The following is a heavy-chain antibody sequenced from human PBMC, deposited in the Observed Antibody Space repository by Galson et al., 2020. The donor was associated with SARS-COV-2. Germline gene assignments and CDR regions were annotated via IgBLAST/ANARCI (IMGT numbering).Heavy chain of an antibody. J-gene: IGHJ3*02. V-gene: IGHV4-31*03. CDR2: IYYSGSA. D-gene: IGHD1-26*01. CDR1: GGSISSNGYY. Sequence: SETLSLTCTVSGGSISSNGYYWTWIRQHPGKGLEWIGYIYYSGSAYYSPSLKSRVTISVDTSKNQFSLKLTSATAADTAVYYCARDSGYMVGATSAFDIWGQGTMVTVSS. CDR3: ARDSGYMVGATSAFDI.